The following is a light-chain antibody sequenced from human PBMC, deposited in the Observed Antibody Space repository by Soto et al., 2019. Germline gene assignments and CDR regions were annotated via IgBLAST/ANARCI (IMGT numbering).Light chain of an antibody. V-gene: IGLV1-36*01. Sequence: QSVLTQPPSVSEAPRQRVTISCSGSSSNIGNNAVNWYQQLPGKAPKLLIYYDDLLPSGVSDRFSGSKSGTSASLAISGLQSEDEADYYCAAWDDSPEVFGTGTKVTVL. CDR2: YDD. J-gene: IGLJ1*01. CDR1: SSNIGNNA. CDR3: AAWDDSPEV.